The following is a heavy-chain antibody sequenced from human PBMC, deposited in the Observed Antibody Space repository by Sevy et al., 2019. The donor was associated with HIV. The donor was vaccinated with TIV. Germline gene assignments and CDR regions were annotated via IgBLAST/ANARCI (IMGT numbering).Heavy chain of an antibody. J-gene: IGHJ4*02. CDR1: GFTFSDHY. CDR2: IRKKGNFYST. D-gene: IGHD4-17*01. CDR3: TRTSNGDYGDSFDY. V-gene: IGHV3-72*01. Sequence: GGSLRLSCAASGFTFSDHYMDWVRQAPGKGLEWVGRIRKKGNFYSTEYAASVKGRFTISRDDSRNSLSLQMNSLRTEDTAVYYCTRTSNGDYGDSFDYWGQGTLVTVSS.